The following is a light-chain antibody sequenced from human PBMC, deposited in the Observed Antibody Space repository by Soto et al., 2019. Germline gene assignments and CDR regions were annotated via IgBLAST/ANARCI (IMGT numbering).Light chain of an antibody. J-gene: IGKJ1*01. Sequence: IQMTQPPSSLSASVGDTVTISCRASQSFSSWLAWYQQKPGKAPKLLIYKASSLQSGVPSRFSGSGSGTEFTLTISSLQPDDFATYYCQQYNSFPWTFGQGTKVDIK. CDR1: QSFSSW. CDR2: KAS. V-gene: IGKV1-5*03. CDR3: QQYNSFPWT.